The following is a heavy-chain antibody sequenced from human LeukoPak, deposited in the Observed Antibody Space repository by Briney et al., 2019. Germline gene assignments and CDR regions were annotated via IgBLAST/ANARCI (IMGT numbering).Heavy chain of an antibody. J-gene: IGHJ4*02. V-gene: IGHV3-23*01. CDR2: IDGGGGRT. CDR1: GFAFSSYA. D-gene: IGHD5-24*01. Sequence: GGSLRLSCTASGFAFSSYAMSWVRQAPGVGLEWVSAIDGGGGRTWHADSVRGRFTISRDNSKNTLFMQMNSLRAEDTAVYYCARANGYNHWYFDYWGQGTLVTVSS. CDR3: ARANGYNHWYFDY.